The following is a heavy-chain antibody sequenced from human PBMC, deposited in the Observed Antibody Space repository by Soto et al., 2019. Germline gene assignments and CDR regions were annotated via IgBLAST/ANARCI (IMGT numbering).Heavy chain of an antibody. Sequence: SETLSLTCTVSGGSVSSGSYYWSWIRQPPGKGLEWIGYIYYSGSTNYNPSLKSRVTIPVDTSKNQFSLKLSSVTAADTAVYYCARVLYSYDILTGYYARPNYFDYWGQGTLVTVSS. V-gene: IGHV4-61*01. CDR3: ARVLYSYDILTGYYARPNYFDY. CDR1: GGSVSSGSYY. D-gene: IGHD3-9*01. CDR2: IYYSGST. J-gene: IGHJ4*02.